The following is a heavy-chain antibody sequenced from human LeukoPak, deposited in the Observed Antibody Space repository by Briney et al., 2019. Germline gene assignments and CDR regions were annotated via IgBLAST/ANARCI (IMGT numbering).Heavy chain of an antibody. Sequence: GGSLRLSCAASGFTFSSYAMSWVRQAPGKGLEWVSAISGSGGSKYYADSVKGRFTISRDNSKNTVYLQMNSLRAEDTAVYYCAKAPFTTNWFWDYWGQGTLVTVSS. CDR3: AKAPFTTNWFWDY. V-gene: IGHV3-23*01. CDR1: GFTFSSYA. CDR2: ISGSGGSK. J-gene: IGHJ4*02. D-gene: IGHD1-1*01.